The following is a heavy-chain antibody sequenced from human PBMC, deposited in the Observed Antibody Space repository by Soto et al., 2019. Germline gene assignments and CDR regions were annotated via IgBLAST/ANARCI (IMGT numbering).Heavy chain of an antibody. V-gene: IGHV2-70*04. D-gene: IGHD1-1*01. CDR1: GFSLSTSGMR. CDR3: ARTNDSEDAFDI. Sequence: SGATLVNPTQTLTLTCTFSGFSLSTSGMRVSWIRQPPGKALEWLARIDWDDDKFYSTSLKTRLTISKDTSKNQVVLTMTNMDPVDTATYYCARTNDSEDAFDIWGQGTMVTVSS. CDR2: IDWDDDK. J-gene: IGHJ3*02.